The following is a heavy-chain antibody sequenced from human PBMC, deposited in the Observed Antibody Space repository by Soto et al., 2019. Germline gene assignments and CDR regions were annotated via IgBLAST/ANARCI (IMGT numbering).Heavy chain of an antibody. Sequence: GGSLRLSCAASGFTFSSYGMHWVRQAPGKGLEWVAVISYDGSNKYYADSVKGRFTISRDNSKNTLYLQMNSLRAEDTAVYYCAKDHWDTAMASSTDVWGQGTTVTVSS. CDR2: ISYDGSNK. CDR3: AKDHWDTAMASSTDV. V-gene: IGHV3-30*18. J-gene: IGHJ6*02. D-gene: IGHD5-18*01. CDR1: GFTFSSYG.